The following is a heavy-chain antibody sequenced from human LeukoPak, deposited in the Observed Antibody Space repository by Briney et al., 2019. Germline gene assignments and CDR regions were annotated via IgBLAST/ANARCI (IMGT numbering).Heavy chain of an antibody. J-gene: IGHJ4*02. CDR3: AEFGEFGY. CDR1: GFTFSSYA. V-gene: IGHV3-30*04. Sequence: GGSLRLSCAASGFTFSSYAMHWVRQAPGKGLEWVAVISYDGSNKYFADSVKGRFTISRDNSKNTLYLQMNSLRAEDTAVYYCAEFGEFGYWGQGTLVTVSS. D-gene: IGHD3-10*01. CDR2: ISYDGSNK.